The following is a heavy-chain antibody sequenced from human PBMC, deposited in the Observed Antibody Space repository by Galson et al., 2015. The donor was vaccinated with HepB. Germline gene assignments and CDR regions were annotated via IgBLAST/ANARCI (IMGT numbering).Heavy chain of an antibody. Sequence: SLRLSCAASGFTFSSYGMHWVRQAPGKGLEWVAVISYDGSNKYYADSVKGRFTISRDNSKNTLYLQMNSLRAEDTAVYYCAKSSEEGIAAAGFKYWGQGTLVTVSS. CDR1: GFTFSSYG. CDR3: AKSSEEGIAAAGFKY. V-gene: IGHV3-30*18. CDR2: ISYDGSNK. J-gene: IGHJ4*02. D-gene: IGHD6-13*01.